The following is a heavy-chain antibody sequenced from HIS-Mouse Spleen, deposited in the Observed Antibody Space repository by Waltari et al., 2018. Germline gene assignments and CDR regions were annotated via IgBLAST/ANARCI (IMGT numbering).Heavy chain of an antibody. D-gene: IGHD6-13*01. V-gene: IGHV4-39*07. J-gene: IGHJ2*01. Sequence: QLQLQESGPGLVKPSETLSLTCTVSGGSISSSSYYWGWIRQPPGKGLEWIGRIYYSGGTYSNRSLRSRVTISVETSMNQFSLKLSSVTATDTAVYYCAREIPYSSSWYDWYFDLWGRGTLVTVSS. CDR2: IYYSGGT. CDR3: AREIPYSSSWYDWYFDL. CDR1: GGSISSSSYY.